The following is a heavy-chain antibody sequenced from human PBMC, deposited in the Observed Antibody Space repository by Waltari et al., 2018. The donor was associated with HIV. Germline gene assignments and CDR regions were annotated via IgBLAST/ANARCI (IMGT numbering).Heavy chain of an antibody. D-gene: IGHD6-19*01. J-gene: IGHJ6*02. CDR3: AADSPPEWLVPRNQAYGMDV. CDR1: GFTFTSSA. Sequence: QMQLVQSGPEVKKPGTSVKVSCKASGFTFTSSAMQWVRQARGQRLEWIGGIVGCSVNNNYAQKFQEGVTITRDMSTSTAYMELSSLRSEDTAVYYCAADSPPEWLVPRNQAYGMDVWGQGTTVTVSS. CDR2: IVGCSVNN. V-gene: IGHV1-58*02.